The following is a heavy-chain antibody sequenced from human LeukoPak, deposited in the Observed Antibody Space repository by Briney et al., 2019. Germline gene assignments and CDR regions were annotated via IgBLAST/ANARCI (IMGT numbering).Heavy chain of an antibody. Sequence: GGSLRLSCAASGFTFSSYSMNWVRQAPGKGLEWVSSITRSNCIYYADSVKGRFTISRDNAKNSLYLQMNSLRAEDTAVYYCARYPAGGDDAFDIWGQGTMVTVSS. CDR1: GFTFSSYS. V-gene: IGHV3-21*06. CDR3: ARYPAGGDDAFDI. J-gene: IGHJ3*02. D-gene: IGHD2-21*01. CDR2: ITRSNCI.